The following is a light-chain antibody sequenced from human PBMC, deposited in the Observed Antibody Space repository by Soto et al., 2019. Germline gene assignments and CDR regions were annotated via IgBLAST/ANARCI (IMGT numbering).Light chain of an antibody. V-gene: IGKV3-20*01. J-gene: IGKJ5*01. CDR3: QQYGSTPT. Sequence: EIGVTQSPGTLSLSPEERATLSCRASQSVSSNYLAWFQQKPGQAPRLLIYGASNRATGIPDRFSGSGSGTDFTLTISRLEPEDFAVYYCQQYGSTPTFGQGTRLEIK. CDR1: QSVSSNY. CDR2: GAS.